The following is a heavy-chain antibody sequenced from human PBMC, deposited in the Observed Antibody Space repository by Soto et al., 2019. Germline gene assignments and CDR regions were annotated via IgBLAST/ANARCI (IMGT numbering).Heavy chain of an antibody. V-gene: IGHV1-46*01. Sequence: ASVKVSCKASGDTFSTYTITWVRQAPGQGLEWMGIINPSGGSTTYAQKFQGRVTMTRDTSTSTVYMELSSLRSEDTAVYYCARSDFDWLSKARYYFDYWGQGTLVTVSS. D-gene: IGHD3-9*01. CDR3: ARSDFDWLSKARYYFDY. CDR1: GDTFSTYT. CDR2: INPSGGST. J-gene: IGHJ4*02.